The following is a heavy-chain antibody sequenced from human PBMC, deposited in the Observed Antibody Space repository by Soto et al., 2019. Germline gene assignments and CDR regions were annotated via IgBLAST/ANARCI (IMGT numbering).Heavy chain of an antibody. CDR2: INSDGSST. V-gene: IGHV3-74*01. Sequence: GGSLRLSWAASGFTFSSYWMHWVRQAPGKGLVWVSRINSDGSSTGYADSVKGRFTISRDNAKNTLYLQMNSLRAEDTAVYYCASQLEPPDWGDYYYGMDVWGQGTTVTVSS. J-gene: IGHJ6*02. CDR3: ASQLEPPDWGDYYYGMDV. D-gene: IGHD1-1*01. CDR1: GFTFSSYW.